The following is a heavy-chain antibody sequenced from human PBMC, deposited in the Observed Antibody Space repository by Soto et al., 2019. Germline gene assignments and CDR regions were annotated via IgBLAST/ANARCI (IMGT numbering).Heavy chain of an antibody. D-gene: IGHD3-10*01. CDR3: ARRQWFGDIYAFDI. Sequence: GGSLRLSCAASGFTVSSNYMSWVRQAPGKGLEWVSVIYSGGSTYYADSVKGRFTISRDNSKNTLYLQMNSLRAEDTAVYYCARRQWFGDIYAFDIWGQGTMVTVSS. CDR1: GFTVSSNY. J-gene: IGHJ3*02. CDR2: IYSGGST. V-gene: IGHV3-66*01.